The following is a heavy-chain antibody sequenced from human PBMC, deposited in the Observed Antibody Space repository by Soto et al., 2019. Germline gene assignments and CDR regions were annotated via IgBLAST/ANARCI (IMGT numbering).Heavy chain of an antibody. D-gene: IGHD1-26*01. V-gene: IGHV2-5*02. J-gene: IGHJ2*01. CDR1: GFSLSTSGVG. Sequence: QITLKESGPTLVKPTQTLTLTCTFSGFSLSTSGVGVGWIRQPPGKALEWLALIYWDDDKRYSPSLKSRLTNTKDTSKNQVVLTMTNMDPVDTATYYCAHKIVGATNWYFDLWGRGTLVTVSS. CDR2: IYWDDDK. CDR3: AHKIVGATNWYFDL.